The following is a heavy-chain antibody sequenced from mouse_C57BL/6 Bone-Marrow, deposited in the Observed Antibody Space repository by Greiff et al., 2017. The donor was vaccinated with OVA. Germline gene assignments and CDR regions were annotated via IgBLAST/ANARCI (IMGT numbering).Heavy chain of an antibody. J-gene: IGHJ2*01. CDR3: ARWSTTVVDY. V-gene: IGHV1-54*01. Sequence: VQLQQSGAELVRPGTSVKVSCKASGYAFTNYLIEWVKQRPGQGLEWIGVINPGSGGTNYNEQFKGKATLTADKSSSHAYMQLSSLPSAASAVYFCARWSTTVVDYWGQGTTLTVSS. CDR2: INPGSGGT. CDR1: GYAFTNYL. D-gene: IGHD2-13*01.